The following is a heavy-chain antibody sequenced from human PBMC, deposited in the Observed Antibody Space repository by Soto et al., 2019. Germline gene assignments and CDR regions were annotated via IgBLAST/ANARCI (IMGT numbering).Heavy chain of an antibody. CDR3: ESDRLYDFWSGYCDN. J-gene: IGHJ4*02. CDR2: INAGNGNT. CDR1: GYTFTSYA. V-gene: IGHV1-3*01. D-gene: IGHD3-3*01. Sequence: ASVKGYCKASGYTFTSYAMHWVRQAPGQRLEWMGWINAGNGNTKYSQKFQGRVTITRDTSASTAYMELSSLRSEDTAVYYCESDRLYDFWSGYCDNWGQGTLVNVSS.